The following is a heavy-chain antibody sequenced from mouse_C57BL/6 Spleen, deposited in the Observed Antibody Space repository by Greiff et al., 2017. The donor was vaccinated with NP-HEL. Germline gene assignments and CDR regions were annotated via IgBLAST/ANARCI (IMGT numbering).Heavy chain of an antibody. Sequence: EVQLVESGGGLVQPGGSLKLSCAASGFTFSDYYMYWVRQTPEKRLEWVAYISNGGGSTYYPDTVKGRFTISRDNAKNTLYLQMSRLKSEDTAMYYCARRGIPGYYAMDDWGQGTSVTVSS. CDR2: ISNGGGST. CDR3: ARRGIPGYYAMDD. J-gene: IGHJ4*01. V-gene: IGHV5-12*01. CDR1: GFTFSDYY.